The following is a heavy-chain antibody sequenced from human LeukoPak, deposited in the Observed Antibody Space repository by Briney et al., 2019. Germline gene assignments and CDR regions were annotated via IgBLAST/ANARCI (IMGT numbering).Heavy chain of an antibody. V-gene: IGHV1-69*02. CDR3: ATFLEWLFVDY. D-gene: IGHD3-3*01. J-gene: IGHJ4*02. CDR2: IIPILGIA. CDR1: GGTFSSYT. Sequence: GASVKVSCKASGGTFSSYTISWVRQAPGQGLEWMGRIIPILGIANYAQKFQGRVTITADKSTSTAYMELSSLRSEDTAVYYCATFLEWLFVDYWGQGTPVTVSS.